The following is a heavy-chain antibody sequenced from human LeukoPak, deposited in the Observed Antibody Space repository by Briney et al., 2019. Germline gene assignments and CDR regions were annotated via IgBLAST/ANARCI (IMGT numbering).Heavy chain of an antibody. CDR3: GRYGVYSYGEFYS. J-gene: IGHJ4*02. CDR1: GCTFTSYG. D-gene: IGHD5-18*01. CDR2: ISAYNGNT. Sequence: ASVKVSCKASGCTFTSYGISWVRQAPGQGLEWMGWISAYNGNTNYAQKLQGRVTMTTDTSTSTAYLELRSLRADDTAVYCCGRYGVYSYGEFYSWGQGTLVTVSS. V-gene: IGHV1-18*01.